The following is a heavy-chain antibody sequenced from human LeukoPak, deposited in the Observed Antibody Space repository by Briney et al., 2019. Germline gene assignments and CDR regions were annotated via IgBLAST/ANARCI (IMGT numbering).Heavy chain of an antibody. V-gene: IGHV3-9*01. CDR1: GFTFDDYA. CDR2: ISWNSGSI. Sequence: GGSLRLSCAASGFTFDDYAMHWVRQAPGKGLEWVSGISWNSGSIGYADSVKGRFTISRDNAKNSLYLQMNSLRAEDAALYYCEKGDRVGGVIGGFDPWGRETLVTVSS. J-gene: IGHJ5*02. CDR3: EKGDRVGGVIGGFDP. D-gene: IGHD3-10*01.